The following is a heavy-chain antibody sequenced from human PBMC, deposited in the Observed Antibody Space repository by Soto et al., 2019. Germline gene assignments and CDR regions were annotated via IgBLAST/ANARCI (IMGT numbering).Heavy chain of an antibody. CDR3: ARRGSSSWYGY. CDR2: IYYSGST. Sequence: QLQLQESGPGLVKPSETLSLTCTVSGGSISSSSYYWGWIRQPPGKGLEWVGSIYYSGSTCYNPSIKSRVAISVDTSKNQFSLKLSSVTAADTAVYYCARRGSSSWYGYWGQGTLVTVSS. J-gene: IGHJ4*02. D-gene: IGHD6-13*01. CDR1: GGSISSSSYY. V-gene: IGHV4-39*01.